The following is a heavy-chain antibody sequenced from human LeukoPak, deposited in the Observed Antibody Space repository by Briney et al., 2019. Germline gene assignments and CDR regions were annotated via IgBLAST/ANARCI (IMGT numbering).Heavy chain of an antibody. CDR1: GFTFSSYS. V-gene: IGHV3-21*01. CDR2: ISSSSSYI. D-gene: IGHD5-24*01. Sequence: GGPLRLSCAASGFTFSSYSMNWVRQAPGKGLEWVSSISSSSSYIYYADSVKGRFTISRDNAKNSLYLQMNSLRAEDTAVYYCARDPDGYNEYYFDYWGQGTLVTVSS. J-gene: IGHJ4*02. CDR3: ARDPDGYNEYYFDY.